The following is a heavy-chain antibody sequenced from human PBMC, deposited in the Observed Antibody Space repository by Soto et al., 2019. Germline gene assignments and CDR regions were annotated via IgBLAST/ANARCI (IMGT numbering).Heavy chain of an antibody. D-gene: IGHD3-3*01. CDR2: IIPIFGTA. CDR3: ASPKFRFWQQLDP. Sequence: SVKVSCKASGGNFSSYAISWVRQAPGQGLEWMGGIIPIFGTANYAQKFQGRVTITADESTSTAYMELSSLRSEDTAVYYCASPKFRFWQQLDPWGQGTLVTVSS. CDR1: GGNFSSYA. V-gene: IGHV1-69*13. J-gene: IGHJ5*02.